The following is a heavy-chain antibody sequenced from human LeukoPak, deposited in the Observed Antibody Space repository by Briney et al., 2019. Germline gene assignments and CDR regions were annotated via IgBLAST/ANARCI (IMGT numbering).Heavy chain of an antibody. V-gene: IGHV3-30*18. J-gene: IGHJ3*02. CDR2: ISYDGSNK. Sequence: PGGSLRLSCAASGFTFSSYGMHWVRQAPGKGLEWVAVISYDGSNKYYADSVKGRFTIPRDNSKNTLYLQMNSLRAEDTAVYYCAKDGSSNAFDIWGQGTMVTVSS. CDR3: AKDGSSNAFDI. D-gene: IGHD2-15*01. CDR1: GFTFSSYG.